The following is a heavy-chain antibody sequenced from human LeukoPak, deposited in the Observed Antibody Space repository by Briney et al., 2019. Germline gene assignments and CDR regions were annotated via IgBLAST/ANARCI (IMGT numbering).Heavy chain of an antibody. CDR1: GFTFSNYA. CDR3: AKGTTYYYDSSGYPPDY. Sequence: GGSLRLSCAASGFTFSNYAMAWVRQAPGKGLEWVSGISDSGGSTYYADSVKGRFTISRDNSKNTLYLQMNSLRAEGTAVYYCAKGTTYYYDSSGYPPDYWGQGTLVTVSS. D-gene: IGHD3-22*01. CDR2: ISDSGGST. J-gene: IGHJ4*02. V-gene: IGHV3-23*01.